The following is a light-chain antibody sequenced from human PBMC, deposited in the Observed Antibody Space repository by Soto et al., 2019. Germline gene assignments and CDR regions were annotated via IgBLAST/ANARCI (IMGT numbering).Light chain of an antibody. J-gene: IGKJ5*01. CDR3: QPYYDWPIT. CDR2: GAY. Sequence: EIVLTQSPGTLSLSPGARPTLSCRSSQTVSSSYLAWYQQKPGQAPRLLIYGAYTRATGFTDRFSGSGSGTEFTITISSLHSEDFAVYYCQPYYDWPITVGQGTRLEIK. V-gene: IGKV3-15*01. CDR1: QTVSSSY.